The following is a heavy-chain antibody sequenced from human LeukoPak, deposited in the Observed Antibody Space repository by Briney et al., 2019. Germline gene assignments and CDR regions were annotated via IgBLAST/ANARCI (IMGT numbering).Heavy chain of an antibody. Sequence: PAGSLRLSCAASGFTFDDYAMHWVRQAPWKGLEWVSGISWNSGSIGYADSVKGRFTISRDNAKNTLYLQMNSLRDEDTAVYYCVREGLECSGSSCQRAAFDYWGQGTLVTVSS. V-gene: IGHV3-9*01. CDR2: ISWNSGSI. J-gene: IGHJ4*02. CDR3: VREGLECSGSSCQRAAFDY. CDR1: GFTFDDYA. D-gene: IGHD2-2*01.